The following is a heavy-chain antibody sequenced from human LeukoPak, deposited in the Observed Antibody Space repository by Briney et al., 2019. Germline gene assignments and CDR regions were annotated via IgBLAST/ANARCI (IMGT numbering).Heavy chain of an antibody. CDR1: GYTFTIYY. D-gene: IGHD1-1*01. V-gene: IGHV1-46*01. Sequence: ASVTVSCKASGYTFTIYYIHWVRQAPGQGREWVGIINPSGGSTSYAQKFQGRVTMTRDTSTSTVYMDLTSLRSDDTAVYYCARHSLPGKTPFDYWGQGTLVTVSS. J-gene: IGHJ4*02. CDR2: INPSGGST. CDR3: ARHSLPGKTPFDY.